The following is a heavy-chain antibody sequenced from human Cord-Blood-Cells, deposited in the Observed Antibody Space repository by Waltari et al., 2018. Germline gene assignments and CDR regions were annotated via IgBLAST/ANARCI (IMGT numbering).Heavy chain of an antibody. CDR2: IWYDGSNK. V-gene: IGHV3-33*01. CDR3: ARAEYWYFDL. CDR1: GFNFSSYG. Sequence: QVQLVESGGGVVQPGRSLRLSCAASGFNFSSYGMHWVRQAPGKGLGWVAVIWYDGSNKYYADSVKDRFTISRDNSKNTLYLQMNSLIAEDTAVYYCARAEYWYFDLWGRGTLVTVSS. J-gene: IGHJ2*01.